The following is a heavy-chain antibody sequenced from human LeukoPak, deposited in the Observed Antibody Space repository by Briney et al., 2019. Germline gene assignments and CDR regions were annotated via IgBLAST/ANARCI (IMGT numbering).Heavy chain of an antibody. CDR2: ISWNSGSI. Sequence: PGGSLRPSCAASGFTFDDYAMHWVRQAPGKGLEWVSGISWNSGSIGYADSVKGRFTISRDKAKNSLYLQMNSLRAEDTALYYCAKGLRYFDWLEADFDYWGQGTLATVSS. V-gene: IGHV3-9*01. CDR1: GFTFDDYA. J-gene: IGHJ4*02. D-gene: IGHD3-9*01. CDR3: AKGLRYFDWLEADFDY.